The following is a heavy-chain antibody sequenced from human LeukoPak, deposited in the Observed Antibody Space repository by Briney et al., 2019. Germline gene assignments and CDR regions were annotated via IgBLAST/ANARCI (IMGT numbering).Heavy chain of an antibody. V-gene: IGHV3-21*01. CDR1: GFTFSSYS. D-gene: IGHD1-1*01. CDR2: ISSSSSYI. CDR3: ARDPTTGTTGFDY. Sequence: GGSLRLSCAASGFTFSSYSMIWLRQAPGKGLEGVSSISSSSSYIYYADSEKGRLTIYRDNAKNSLYLQMNSLRAEETAVYYCARDPTTGTTGFDYWGQGTLVTVSS. J-gene: IGHJ4*02.